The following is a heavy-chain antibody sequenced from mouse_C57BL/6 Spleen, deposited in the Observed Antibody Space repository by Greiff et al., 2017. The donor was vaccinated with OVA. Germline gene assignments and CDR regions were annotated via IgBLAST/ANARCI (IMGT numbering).Heavy chain of an antibody. D-gene: IGHD1-1*01. CDR3: AREWDLATTVVAGFDY. CDR1: GYTFTSYW. Sequence: VQLQQPGAELVKPGASVKLSCKASGYTFTSYWMHWVKQRPGQGLEWIGMIHPNSGSTNYNEKFKSKATLTVDKSSSTAYMQLSSLTSEDSAVYYCAREWDLATTVVAGFDYWGQGTTLTVSS. J-gene: IGHJ2*01. V-gene: IGHV1-64*01. CDR2: IHPNSGST.